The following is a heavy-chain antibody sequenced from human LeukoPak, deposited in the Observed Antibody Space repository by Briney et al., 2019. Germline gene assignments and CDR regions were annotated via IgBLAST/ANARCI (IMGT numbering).Heavy chain of an antibody. Sequence: AGRSLRLSCAASGFTFSSYGMHWVRQAPGKGLEWVAVIWYDGSNKYYADSVKGRFTISRDNSKNTLYLQMNSLRAEDTAVYYCAKDLRDYGITMIVGGGFDYWGQGTLVTVSS. J-gene: IGHJ4*02. CDR2: IWYDGSNK. D-gene: IGHD3-22*01. CDR3: AKDLRDYGITMIVGGGFDY. V-gene: IGHV3-33*06. CDR1: GFTFSSYG.